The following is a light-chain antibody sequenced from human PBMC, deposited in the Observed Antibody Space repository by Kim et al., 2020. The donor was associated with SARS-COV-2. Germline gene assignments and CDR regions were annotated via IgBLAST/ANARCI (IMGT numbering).Light chain of an antibody. Sequence: EIVLTQSPVTVSLSPGERATLSCRASQSVSISYLAWYQQKPGQAPRLLIYGASSRATGVPYRFSGSGSGTDFTLTITRLEPEDFAVYYCQQYGRSVTFGGGTKVDIK. CDR2: GAS. CDR3: QQYGRSVT. V-gene: IGKV3-20*01. CDR1: QSVSISY. J-gene: IGKJ4*01.